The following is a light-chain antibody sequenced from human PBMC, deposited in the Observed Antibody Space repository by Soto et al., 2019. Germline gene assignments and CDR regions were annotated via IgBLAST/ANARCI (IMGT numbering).Light chain of an antibody. J-gene: IGKJ4*02. V-gene: IGKV3-15*01. CDR3: QQYCSWVT. CDR1: QTITSN. CDR2: GAS. Sequence: EIVMTQSPVTLSLSPGDTATLSCRASQTITSNLAWYQQKPAQPPRLLIYGASTRATGIRARFSGSGSGTVFTLTINTLQSEDFAVYYCQQYCSWVTFGGGTQLEI.